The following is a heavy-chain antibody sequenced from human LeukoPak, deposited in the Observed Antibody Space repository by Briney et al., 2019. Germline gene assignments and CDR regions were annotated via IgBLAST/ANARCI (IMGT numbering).Heavy chain of an antibody. CDR2: INHSGST. V-gene: IGHV4-34*01. J-gene: IGHJ4*02. Sequence: TTSETLSLTCAVYGGSFSGYYWSWIRQPPGKGLEWIGEINHSGSTNYNPSLKSRVTISVDTSKNQFSLKLSSVTAADTAVYYCARHPVHCSGGSCYLWYFDYWGQGTLVTVSS. CDR1: GGSFSGYY. CDR3: ARHPVHCSGGSCYLWYFDY. D-gene: IGHD2-15*01.